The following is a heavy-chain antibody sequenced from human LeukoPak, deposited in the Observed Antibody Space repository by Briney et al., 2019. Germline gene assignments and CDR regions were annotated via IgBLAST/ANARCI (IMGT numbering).Heavy chain of an antibody. CDR2: IKQDGSEK. CDR1: GFTFSSYW. V-gene: IGHV3-7*03. Sequence: QPGGSLRLSCAASGFTFSSYWMSWVRQAPGKGLEWVANIKQDGSEKYYVDSVKGRFTISRDNSKNTLYLQMNGLRAEDTAVYYCAKDVRVYSDISGSLNDHWGQGTLVTVSS. J-gene: IGHJ4*02. CDR3: AKDVRVYSDISGSLNDH. D-gene: IGHD3-22*01.